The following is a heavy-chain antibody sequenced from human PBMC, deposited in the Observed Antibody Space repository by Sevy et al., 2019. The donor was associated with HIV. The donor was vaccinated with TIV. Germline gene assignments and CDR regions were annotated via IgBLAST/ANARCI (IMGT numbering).Heavy chain of an antibody. Sequence: SETLSLTCAVYGGSLSGYYWSWIRQPPGKGLEWIGEINHSGSTNHNPSLKSRVTISVDTSKNQFSLKLSSVTAADTAVYYCARHCGSTSCSHAFDIWGQWTMVTVSS. D-gene: IGHD2-2*01. CDR3: ARHCGSTSCSHAFDI. CDR2: INHSGST. J-gene: IGHJ3*02. V-gene: IGHV4-34*01. CDR1: GGSLSGYY.